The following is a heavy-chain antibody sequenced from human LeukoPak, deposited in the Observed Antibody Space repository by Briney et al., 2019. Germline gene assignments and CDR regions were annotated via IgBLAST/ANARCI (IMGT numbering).Heavy chain of an antibody. V-gene: IGHV3-21*04. CDR1: GFTFSSYS. Sequence: GGSLRLSCAGSGFTFSSYSMHWVRQAPGKGLEWVSSISSSSIYIYYADSLKGRFTISRDNAKNSLSLQMNSLRAEDTAVYYCARDNSVRDEAWWFNPWGQGTLVTVSP. CDR3: ARDNSVRDEAWWFNP. CDR2: ISSSSIYI. D-gene: IGHD5-24*01. J-gene: IGHJ5*02.